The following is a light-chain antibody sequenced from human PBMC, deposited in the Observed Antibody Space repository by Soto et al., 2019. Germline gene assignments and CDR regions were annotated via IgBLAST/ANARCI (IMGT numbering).Light chain of an antibody. CDR3: QQRSKWPLT. CDR2: DVS. CDR1: ENIFNY. Sequence: EIVLTQSPDTLSLAAGERVTLSCRASENIFNYLGWYQQRPGQAPRLLISDVSNRSTDIPDRFSGSGSGTDFTLTIRSLHPEDLGIYYCQQRSKWPLTFGGGTKVDIK. J-gene: IGKJ4*01. V-gene: IGKV3-11*01.